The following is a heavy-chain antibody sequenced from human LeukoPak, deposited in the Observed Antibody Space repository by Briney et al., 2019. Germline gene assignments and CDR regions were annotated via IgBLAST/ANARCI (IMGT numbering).Heavy chain of an antibody. CDR3: ARAVIAAAGTEIDY. V-gene: IGHV1-2*02. CDR2: INPNSGGT. J-gene: IGHJ4*02. D-gene: IGHD6-13*01. Sequence: ASVKVSCKASGYTFTGYYMHWVRQAPGQGLEWMGWINPNSGGTNYAQKFQGRVTMTRDTSISTAYMELSRLRSDDTAVYYCARAVIAAAGTEIDYWGQGTLVTVSS. CDR1: GYTFTGYY.